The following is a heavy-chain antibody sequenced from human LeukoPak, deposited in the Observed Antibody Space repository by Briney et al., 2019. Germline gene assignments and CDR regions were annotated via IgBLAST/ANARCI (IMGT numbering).Heavy chain of an antibody. CDR2: IYYSGST. D-gene: IGHD1-7*01. CDR1: GGFISSSSYY. CDR3: AREARDWNYARALDY. Sequence: SETLSLTCTVSGGFISSSSYYWGWIRQPPGKGLEWIGTIYYSGSTYYNPSLKSRVTISVATSKNQFSLKLSSVTAADTAVYYCAREARDWNYARALDYWGQGTLVTVSS. V-gene: IGHV4-39*02. J-gene: IGHJ4*02.